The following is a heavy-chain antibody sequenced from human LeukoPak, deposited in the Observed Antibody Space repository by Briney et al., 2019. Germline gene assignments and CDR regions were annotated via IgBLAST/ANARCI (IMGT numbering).Heavy chain of an antibody. J-gene: IGHJ4*02. CDR1: GYTFTNYA. D-gene: IGHD3-10*01. CDR3: ARGSYFYGSGSFMGSDY. Sequence: ASVKVSCKASGYTFTNYAIHWVRQAPGQRLEWMGWINAGNGNTEYSQNLQDRVTITRNTSATTAYMELSSLRSEDTAVYYCARGSYFYGSGSFMGSDYWGQGTLVTVSS. V-gene: IGHV1-3*01. CDR2: INAGNGNT.